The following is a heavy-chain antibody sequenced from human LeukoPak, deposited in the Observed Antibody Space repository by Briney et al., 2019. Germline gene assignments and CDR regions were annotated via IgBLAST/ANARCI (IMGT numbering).Heavy chain of an antibody. J-gene: IGHJ4*02. CDR1: GYTFTSYG. Sequence: ASEKVSCKASGYTFTSYGISWVRQAPGQGLEWMGWISAYNGNTNYAQKLQGRVTMTTDTSTSTAYMELRSLRSDDTAVYYCARQGRDYGLPYFDYWGQGTLVTVSS. D-gene: IGHD4-17*01. CDR2: ISAYNGNT. V-gene: IGHV1-18*01. CDR3: ARQGRDYGLPYFDY.